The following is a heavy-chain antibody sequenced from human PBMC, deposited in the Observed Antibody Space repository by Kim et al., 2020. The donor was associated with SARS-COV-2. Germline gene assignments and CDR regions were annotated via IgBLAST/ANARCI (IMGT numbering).Heavy chain of an antibody. CDR3: ARGRYYYGSGSHIRYFDY. J-gene: IGHJ4*02. Sequence: SETLSLTCAVYGGSFSGYYWSWIRQPPGKGLEWIGEIKRSGSTNYNPSLKSRVTISVDTSKNQFSLKLSSVTAADTAVYYCARGRYYYGSGSHIRYFDYWGQGTLVTVSS. D-gene: IGHD3-10*01. CDR2: IKRSGST. V-gene: IGHV4-34*01. CDR1: GGSFSGYY.